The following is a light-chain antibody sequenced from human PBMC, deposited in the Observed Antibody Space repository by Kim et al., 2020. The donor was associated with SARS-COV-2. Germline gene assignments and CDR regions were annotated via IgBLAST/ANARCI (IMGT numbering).Light chain of an antibody. CDR3: AAWDDSLNGVV. CDR2: SNY. V-gene: IGLV1-44*01. Sequence: QSVLTQPPSASGTPGQRVTISCSGSSSNIGSNTVNWHQQLPGTAPKLLIYSNYQRPSGVPDRFSGSKSGTSASLAISGLQSEDEADYYCAAWDDSLNGVVFGGGTQLTVL. CDR1: SSNIGSNT. J-gene: IGLJ2*01.